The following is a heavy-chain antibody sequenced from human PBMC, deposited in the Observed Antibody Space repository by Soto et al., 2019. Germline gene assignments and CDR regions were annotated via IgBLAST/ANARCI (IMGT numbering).Heavy chain of an antibody. CDR1: GFTFINAW. J-gene: IGHJ4*02. CDR2: IKSKTDGGTT. Sequence: PGGSLRLSCAASGFTFINAWMNWVLQAPGKGLEWVGRIKSKTDGGTTDYAAPVKGRFTISRDDSKNTLYLQMNSLKTEDTAVYYCTTAGGQDYDILTGYFDYGGQGTLVTVSS. CDR3: TTAGGQDYDILTGYFDY. D-gene: IGHD3-9*01. V-gene: IGHV3-15*07.